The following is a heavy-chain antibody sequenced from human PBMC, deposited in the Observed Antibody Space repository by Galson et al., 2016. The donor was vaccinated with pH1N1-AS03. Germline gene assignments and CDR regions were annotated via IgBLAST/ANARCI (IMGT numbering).Heavy chain of an antibody. CDR1: GGSMRNHY. D-gene: IGHD5/OR15-5a*01. Sequence: LSLTCSVSGGSMRNHYWSWMRQSPGKELEWIGFIYYLGSTNYNPLFKNRVTMSIDTSKDQFSLNLTSVTAADTGVYFCARGQDTNYYYYGMDVWGPGTRVIVSS. CDR3: ARGQDTNYYYYGMDV. CDR2: IYYLGST. J-gene: IGHJ6*02. V-gene: IGHV4-59*11.